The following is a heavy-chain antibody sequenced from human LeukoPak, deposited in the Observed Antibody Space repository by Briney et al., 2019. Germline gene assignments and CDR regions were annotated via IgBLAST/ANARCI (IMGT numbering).Heavy chain of an antibody. CDR3: ARSAHHYYDHLWGSYRPYYFDY. D-gene: IGHD3-16*02. V-gene: IGHV4-39*07. CDR1: GGSISSSSYY. Sequence: SETLSLTCTVSGGSISSSSYYWGWIRQPPGKGLEWIGSIYYSGSTYYNPSLKSRVTISVDTSKNQFSLKLSSVTAADTAIYYCARSAHHYYDHLWGSYRPYYFDYWGQGTLVTVSS. J-gene: IGHJ4*02. CDR2: IYYSGST.